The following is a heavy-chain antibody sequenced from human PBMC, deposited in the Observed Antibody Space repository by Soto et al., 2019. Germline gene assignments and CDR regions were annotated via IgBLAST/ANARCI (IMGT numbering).Heavy chain of an antibody. D-gene: IGHD6-13*01. Sequence: GPTLVNPTQTLTLTCTFSGFSLSTNGMCVSWIRQPPGKALEWLARIDWDDDKSYSTSLKTRLTISKDTSKNQVVLTMTNMDPVDTATYYCGRNSLRENYYTMDVWGHGTTVTVSS. CDR1: GFSLSTNGMC. CDR2: IDWDDDK. J-gene: IGHJ6*02. V-gene: IGHV2-70*11. CDR3: GRNSLRENYYTMDV.